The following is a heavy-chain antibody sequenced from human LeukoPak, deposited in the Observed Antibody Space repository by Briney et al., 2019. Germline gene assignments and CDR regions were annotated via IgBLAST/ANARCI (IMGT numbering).Heavy chain of an antibody. J-gene: IGHJ5*02. CDR2: IKQDGSEK. V-gene: IGHV3-7*01. CDR1: GFTFSSYW. CDR3: ARVRVTNNWFDP. Sequence: GGSLRLSCAASGFTFSSYWMSGVRQAPGRGREGVANIKQDGSEKYYVDSVKGRFTISRDNAKNSLYLQMNSLRAEDTAVYYCARVRVTNNWFDPWGQGTLVTVSS. D-gene: IGHD4-17*01.